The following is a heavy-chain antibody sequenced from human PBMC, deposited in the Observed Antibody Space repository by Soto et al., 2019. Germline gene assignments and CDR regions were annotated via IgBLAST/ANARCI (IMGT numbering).Heavy chain of an antibody. V-gene: IGHV5-51*01. CDR2: IYPGDSDT. D-gene: IGHD3-22*01. Sequence: PGESLKISCKGSGYSFTSYWIGWVRQMPGKGLEWMGIIYPGDSDTRYSPSFQGQVTISADKSISTAYLQWSSLKASDTAMYYCAGATYYYDSSGYLVAFDIWGQGTMVTVSS. J-gene: IGHJ3*02. CDR3: AGATYYYDSSGYLVAFDI. CDR1: GYSFTSYW.